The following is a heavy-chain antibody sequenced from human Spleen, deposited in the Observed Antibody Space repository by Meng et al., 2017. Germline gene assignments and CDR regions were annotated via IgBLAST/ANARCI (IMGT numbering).Heavy chain of an antibody. D-gene: IGHD4-17*01. CDR1: GYTSISYG. V-gene: IGHV1-18*01. Sequence: ASVKVSCKASGYTSISYGISWLRQAPGQGLEWMAWISAYNGNTYYAQKFQDRVTMTTDTSTSTAYMELRRLTYDDTAVYYGARDDDGDINSFDYWGQGTLVTVSS. J-gene: IGHJ4*02. CDR3: ARDDDGDINSFDY. CDR2: ISAYNGNT.